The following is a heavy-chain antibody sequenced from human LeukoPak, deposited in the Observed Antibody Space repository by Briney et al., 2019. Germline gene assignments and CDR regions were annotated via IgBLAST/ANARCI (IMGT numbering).Heavy chain of an antibody. CDR3: ARTMEGYCSGGSCYQYSYYMDV. Sequence: SETLSLTCTVFGGAISHYYWSWIRQPPGKGLEWIGYIYYSGSSNHNPSLKSRVTISVDTSKNQFSLKLSSVTAADTAVYYCARTMEGYCSGGSCYQYSYYMDVWGKGTTVTVSS. D-gene: IGHD2-15*01. CDR1: GGAISHYY. J-gene: IGHJ6*03. CDR2: IYYSGSS. V-gene: IGHV4-59*01.